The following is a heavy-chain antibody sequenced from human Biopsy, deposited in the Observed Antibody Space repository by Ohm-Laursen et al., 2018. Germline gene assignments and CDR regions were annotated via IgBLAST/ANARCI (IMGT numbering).Heavy chain of an antibody. V-gene: IGHV1-46*01. Sequence: ASVSVSCKASGHSFTMYYINWARQAPGQGLEWMGIINPTGGTTSYAEKFQGRVTLTRDTSTGTVYLELNSLIYEDTALYYCARDETGSSVFGPYYYGMDVWGQGTAVTVSS. CDR2: INPTGGTT. CDR1: GHSFTMYY. D-gene: IGHD3-9*01. J-gene: IGHJ6*02. CDR3: ARDETGSSVFGPYYYGMDV.